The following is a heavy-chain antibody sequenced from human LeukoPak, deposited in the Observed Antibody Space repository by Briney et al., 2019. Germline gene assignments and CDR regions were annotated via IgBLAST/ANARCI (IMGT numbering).Heavy chain of an antibody. CDR2: DHPNSGGT. V-gene: IGHV1-2*02. CDR1: GYTFTDYY. Sequence: ASVKVSCRASGYTFTDYYIHWVRQAPGQGLEWMGWDHPNSGGTKYAQKFQGRVTMTRDTSTSTVYMELSSLRSDDTAVFYCARHAYYILTGSYSGDYWGQGTLVTVSS. J-gene: IGHJ4*02. CDR3: ARHAYYILTGSYSGDY. D-gene: IGHD3-9*01.